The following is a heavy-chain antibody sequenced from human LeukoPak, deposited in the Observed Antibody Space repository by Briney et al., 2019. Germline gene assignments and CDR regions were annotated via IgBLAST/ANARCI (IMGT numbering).Heavy chain of an antibody. J-gene: IGHJ5*02. Sequence: PGGSLRLSCAASGFTFSSYAMSWVRQAPGKGLEWVSAISGSGGSTYYADSVKGRFTISRDNSKNTLYLQMNSLRAEDAAVYYCAKDTIFGVGNPFDPWGQGTVVTVSS. D-gene: IGHD3-3*01. V-gene: IGHV3-23*01. CDR3: AKDTIFGVGNPFDP. CDR2: ISGSGGST. CDR1: GFTFSSYA.